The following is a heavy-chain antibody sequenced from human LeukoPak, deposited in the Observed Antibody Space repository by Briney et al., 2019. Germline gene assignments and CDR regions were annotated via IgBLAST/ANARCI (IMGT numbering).Heavy chain of an antibody. CDR3: ASSTRGGWCWFDY. CDR1: GGSFSGYY. Sequence: PSETLSLTCAVYGGSFSGYYWSWIRQPPGKGLEWIGEINHSGSTNYNPSLKSRVTISVDTSKNQFSLKLSSVTAADTAVYYCASSTRGGWCWFDYWGQGTLVTVSS. CDR2: INHSGST. J-gene: IGHJ4*02. D-gene: IGHD6-19*01. V-gene: IGHV4-34*01.